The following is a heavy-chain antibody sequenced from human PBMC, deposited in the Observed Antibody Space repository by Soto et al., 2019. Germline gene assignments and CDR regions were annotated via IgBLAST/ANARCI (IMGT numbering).Heavy chain of an antibody. J-gene: IGHJ4*02. D-gene: IGHD6-6*01. Sequence: EVQLAESGGGLAQPGGSLRLSCVGSGFTFSSFEMNWVRQTPGKGLEWLSYIGRSGETIYYADSVKGRFTISRDNAKSSLFLQMNRLRDEDTGIYYCARDSRGGAARRPTFYYWGRGTLVTVSS. CDR2: IGRSGETI. CDR1: GFTFSSFE. CDR3: ARDSRGGAARRPTFYY. V-gene: IGHV3-48*03.